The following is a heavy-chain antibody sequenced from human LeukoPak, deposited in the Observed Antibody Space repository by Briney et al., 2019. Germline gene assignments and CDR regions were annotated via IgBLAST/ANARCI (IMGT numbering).Heavy chain of an antibody. J-gene: IGHJ4*02. CDR1: GFTFSSYG. CDR2: IRYDGSNK. Sequence: GGSLRLSCAASGFTFSSYGMHWGRQAPGKGLEWVAFIRYDGSNKYYADSVKGRFTISRDNSKNALYLQMNSLRAEDTAVYYCAKDWGWEQTTRNYYFDYWGQGTLVTVSS. D-gene: IGHD1-26*01. V-gene: IGHV3-30*02. CDR3: AKDWGWEQTTRNYYFDY.